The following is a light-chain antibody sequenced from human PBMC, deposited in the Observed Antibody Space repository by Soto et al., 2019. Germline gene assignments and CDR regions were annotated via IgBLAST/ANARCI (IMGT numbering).Light chain of an antibody. CDR2: EGS. CDR1: SSDVGSYNL. V-gene: IGLV2-23*01. CDR3: CSYAGSSTYV. Sequence: QSVLTQPASVSGSPGQSITISCTGTSSDVGSYNLVSWYQHHPGKAPKFMIYEGSKRPSGVSNRFSGSKSGNTASLTISGLQAEDEADYYCCSYAGSSTYVFGTGTELTVL. J-gene: IGLJ1*01.